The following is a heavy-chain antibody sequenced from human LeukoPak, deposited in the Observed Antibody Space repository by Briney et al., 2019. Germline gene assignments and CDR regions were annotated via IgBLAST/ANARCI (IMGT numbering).Heavy chain of an antibody. J-gene: IGHJ4*02. V-gene: IGHV4-4*07. CDR2: IYTSGST. CDR1: GGSISSYY. Sequence: SETLSLTCTVSGGSISSYYWSWIRQPAGKGLEWIGRIYTSGSTNYNPSLKSRVTMSVDTSKNQFSLKLSSVTAADTAVYYCARAAVVVPAAYYFDYWGQGTLVTVSS. D-gene: IGHD2-2*01. CDR3: ARAAVVVPAAYYFDY.